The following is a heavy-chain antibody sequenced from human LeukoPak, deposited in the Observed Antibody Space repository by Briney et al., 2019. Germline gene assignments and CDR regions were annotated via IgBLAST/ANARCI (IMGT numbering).Heavy chain of an antibody. Sequence: ASVKVSCKASGGTFSSYAISWVRQAPGQGLEWMGRIIPILGIANYAQKFQGRFTMTTDTSTTTAYMELRSLRFDDTAVYYCARDLAWGYVEQRLGWLDPWGQGAQVTVSS. CDR3: ARDLAWGYVEQRLGWLDP. CDR2: IIPILGIA. J-gene: IGHJ5*02. D-gene: IGHD1/OR15-1a*01. V-gene: IGHV1-69*04. CDR1: GGTFSSYA.